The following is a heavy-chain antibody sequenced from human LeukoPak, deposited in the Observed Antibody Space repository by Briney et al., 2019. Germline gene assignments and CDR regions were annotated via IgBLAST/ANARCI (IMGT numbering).Heavy chain of an antibody. CDR3: AREMGSYDSEGNYLDY. CDR2: IIPIFGTA. D-gene: IGHD3-22*01. J-gene: IGHJ4*02. CDR1: GGTFSSYA. V-gene: IGHV1-69*13. Sequence: ASVKVSCKASGGTFSSYAISWVRQAPGQGLEWMGGIIPIFGTANYAQKFQGRVTITADESTSTAYMELSSLRSEDTAVYYCAREMGSYDSEGNYLDYWGQGTLVTVSS.